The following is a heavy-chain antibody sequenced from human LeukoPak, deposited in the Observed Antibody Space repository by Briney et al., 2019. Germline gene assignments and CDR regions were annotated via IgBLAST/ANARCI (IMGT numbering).Heavy chain of an antibody. CDR2: IYHSGST. Sequence: SETLSLTCAVYGGSFSGYYWSWIRQPPGKGLEWIGSIYHSGSTYYNPSLKSRVTISVDTSKNQFSLKLSSVTAADTAVYYCARVVVTAINYFDYWGQGTLVTVSS. D-gene: IGHD2-21*02. V-gene: IGHV4-34*01. CDR3: ARVVVTAINYFDY. J-gene: IGHJ4*02. CDR1: GGSFSGYY.